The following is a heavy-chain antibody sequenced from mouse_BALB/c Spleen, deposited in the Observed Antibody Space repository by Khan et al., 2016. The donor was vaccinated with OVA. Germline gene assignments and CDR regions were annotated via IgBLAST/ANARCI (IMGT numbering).Heavy chain of an antibody. D-gene: IGHD2-1*01. CDR3: ASHYGNYFDY. Sequence: VQLQQSGAELARPGASVKLSCKASGYTFTRYWMLWVKQRPGQGLEWIGAIYPGDGDTWYTQKFKGKATLTADKSSSTAYMQLSSLASDDSAVYYCASHYGNYFDYWGQGTTLTVSS. CDR1: GYTFTRYW. J-gene: IGHJ2*01. V-gene: IGHV1-87*01. CDR2: IYPGDGDT.